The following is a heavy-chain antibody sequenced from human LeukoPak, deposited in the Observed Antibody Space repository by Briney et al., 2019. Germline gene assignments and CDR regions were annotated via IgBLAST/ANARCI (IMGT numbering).Heavy chain of an antibody. D-gene: IGHD3-16*01. V-gene: IGHV4-61*08. CDR1: GGSISSGGYY. Sequence: SETLSLTCTVSGGSISSGGYYWSWIRQHPGKGLEWIGYIYYSGGTNYNPSLKSRVTISVDTSKNQFSLKLSSVTAADTVVYYCARDWGNIAWGQGTLVTVSS. CDR3: ARDWGNIA. CDR2: IYYSGGT. J-gene: IGHJ5*02.